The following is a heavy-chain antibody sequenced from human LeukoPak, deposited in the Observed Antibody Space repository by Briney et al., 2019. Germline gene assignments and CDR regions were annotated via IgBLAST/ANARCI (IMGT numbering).Heavy chain of an antibody. D-gene: IGHD2-15*01. V-gene: IGHV4-30-4*08. CDR1: GGSISSGDYY. CDR2: IYYSGST. J-gene: IGHJ6*03. CDR3: ARVTVVANLYYMDV. Sequence: NPSQTLSLXCTVSGGSISSGDYYWSWIRQPPGKGLEWIGYIYYSGSTYYNPSLKSRVTISVDTSKNQFSLKLSSVTAADTAVYYCARVTVVANLYYMDVWGKGTTVTVSS.